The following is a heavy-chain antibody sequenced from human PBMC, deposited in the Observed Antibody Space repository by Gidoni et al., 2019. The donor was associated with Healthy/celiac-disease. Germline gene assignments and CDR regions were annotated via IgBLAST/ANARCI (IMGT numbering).Heavy chain of an antibody. CDR1: GVTFSSYA. D-gene: IGHD2-2*02. CDR2: IIPIFGTA. Sequence: QVQLVQSGAEVKKPGSSVKVSCKASGVTFSSYAISWVRQAPGQALEWMGGIIPIFGTANYAQKFQGRVTITADESTSTAYMELSSLRSEDTAVYYCARGLYCSSTSCYTKNWYFDLWGRGTLVTVSS. V-gene: IGHV1-69*01. J-gene: IGHJ2*01. CDR3: ARGLYCSSTSCYTKNWYFDL.